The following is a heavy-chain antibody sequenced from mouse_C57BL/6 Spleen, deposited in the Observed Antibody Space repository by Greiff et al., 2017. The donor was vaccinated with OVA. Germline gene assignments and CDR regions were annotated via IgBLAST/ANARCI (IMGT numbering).Heavy chain of an antibody. Sequence: VQLQQPGAELVKPGASVKLSCKASGYTFTSYWMHWVKQRPGRALEWIGRIDPNSGGTKYNEKFKSKATLTVDKPSSTAYMQLSSLTSEDSAVYYCARYYGSSPNYYAMDYWGQGTSVTVSS. CDR2: IDPNSGGT. J-gene: IGHJ4*01. D-gene: IGHD1-1*01. CDR1: GYTFTSYW. V-gene: IGHV1-72*01. CDR3: ARYYGSSPNYYAMDY.